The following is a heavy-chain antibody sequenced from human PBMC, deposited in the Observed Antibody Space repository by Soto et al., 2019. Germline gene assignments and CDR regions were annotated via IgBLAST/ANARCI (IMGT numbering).Heavy chain of an antibody. V-gene: IGHV4-30-2*01. CDR3: ASDGGYGNFQH. Sequence: QLQLQESGSGLVKPSQTLSLTCTVSGGSISSGGYSWSWIRQPPGKGLEWIGYIYHTGNTYYNPSLKSRVTLSVDRSKNLFSLKLNSVTAADTAVYYCASDGGYGNFQHWGQGTLVTVFS. D-gene: IGHD3-16*01. J-gene: IGHJ1*01. CDR2: IYHTGNT. CDR1: GGSISSGGYS.